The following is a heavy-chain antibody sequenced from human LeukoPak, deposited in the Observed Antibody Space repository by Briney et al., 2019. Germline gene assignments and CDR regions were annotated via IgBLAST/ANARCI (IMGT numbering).Heavy chain of an antibody. J-gene: IGHJ6*03. V-gene: IGHV3-74*01. Sequence: SGGSLRLSCAASGFTFSNAWMHWVRQAPGKGLVWVSRINSDGSSTSYADSVKGRFTISRDNAKNTLYLQMNSLRAEDTAVYYCARDHRGSGSRYYYYYMDVWGKGTTVTISS. CDR3: ARDHRGSGSRYYYYYMDV. CDR2: INSDGSST. CDR1: GFTFSNAW. D-gene: IGHD3-10*01.